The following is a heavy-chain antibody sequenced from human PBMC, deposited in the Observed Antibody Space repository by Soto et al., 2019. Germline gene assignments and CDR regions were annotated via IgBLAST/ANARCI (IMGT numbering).Heavy chain of an antibody. D-gene: IGHD3-22*01. Sequence: SETLSLTCTVSVGSISSSSYYWGWIRQPPGKGLEWIGSIYYSGSTYYNPSLKSRVTISVDTSKNQFSLKLSSVTAADTAVYYCARLRYYYDSSGYPDYYYGMDVWGQGTTVTVSS. CDR2: IYYSGST. V-gene: IGHV4-39*01. CDR1: VGSISSSSYY. J-gene: IGHJ6*02. CDR3: ARLRYYYDSSGYPDYYYGMDV.